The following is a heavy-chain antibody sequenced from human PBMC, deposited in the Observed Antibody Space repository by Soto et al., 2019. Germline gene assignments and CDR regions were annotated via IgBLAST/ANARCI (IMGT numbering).Heavy chain of an antibody. V-gene: IGHV1-69*01. CDR3: ARDLDSYGPGHYYNRIDY. CDR2: IIPMFGTA. CDR1: GGPFSDYA. D-gene: IGHD3-10*01. Sequence: QVQLVQSGAEVKKPGSSVKVSCKVSGGPFSDYAVSWVRQAPGQGLEWMGGIIPMFGTANYAQKFQGRVTITADESTTTAYMELSSLRSEDTAVYYCARDLDSYGPGHYYNRIDYWGKGTLVTVSS. J-gene: IGHJ4*02.